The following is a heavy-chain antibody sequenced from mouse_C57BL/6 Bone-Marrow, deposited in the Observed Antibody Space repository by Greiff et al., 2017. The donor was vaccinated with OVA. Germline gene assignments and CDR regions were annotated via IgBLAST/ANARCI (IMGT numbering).Heavy chain of an antibody. CDR2: IYPGDGDT. D-gene: IGHD2-1*01. Sequence: VKLMESGAELVKPGASVKISCKASGYAFSSYWMNWVKQRPGKGLEWIGQIYPGDGDTNYNGKFKGKATLTADKSSSTAYMQLSSLTSEDSAVYFCARDYGNYRYAMDYWGQGTSVTVSS. J-gene: IGHJ4*01. CDR3: ARDYGNYRYAMDY. V-gene: IGHV1-80*01. CDR1: GYAFSSYW.